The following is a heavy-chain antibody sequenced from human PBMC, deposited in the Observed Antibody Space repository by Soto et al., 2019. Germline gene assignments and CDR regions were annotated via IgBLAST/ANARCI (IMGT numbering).Heavy chain of an antibody. CDR1: GFTFSSYG. J-gene: IGHJ5*02. CDR3: AREAMWELLFNWFDP. V-gene: IGHV3-33*01. CDR2: IWYDGSNK. Sequence: HPGGSLRLSCAASGFTFSSYGMHWVRQAPGKGLEWVAVIWYDGSNKYYADSVKGRFTISRDNSKNTLYLQMNSLRAEDTAVYYCAREAMWELLFNWFDPWGQGTLVTVSS. D-gene: IGHD1-26*01.